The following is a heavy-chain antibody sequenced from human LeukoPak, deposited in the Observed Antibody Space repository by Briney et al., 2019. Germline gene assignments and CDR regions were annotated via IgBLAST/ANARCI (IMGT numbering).Heavy chain of an antibody. CDR2: ISYDGSNK. CDR3: AKSSGPGKRDYGDYVAGY. J-gene: IGHJ4*02. D-gene: IGHD4-17*01. Sequence: GGSLRLSCAASGFTFSSYGMHWVRQAPGKGLEWVAVISYDGSNKYYADSVKGRFTISRDNSKNTLYLQMNSLRAEDTAVYYCAKSSGPGKRDYGDYVAGYWGQGTLVTVSS. V-gene: IGHV3-30*18. CDR1: GFTFSSYG.